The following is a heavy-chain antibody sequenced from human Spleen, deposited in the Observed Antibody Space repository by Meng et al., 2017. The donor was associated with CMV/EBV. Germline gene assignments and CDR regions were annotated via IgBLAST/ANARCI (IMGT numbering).Heavy chain of an antibody. V-gene: IGHV3-30*04. CDR2: ISYDGSNQ. CDR1: GFAFSDNA. CDR3: ARVPHPAE. J-gene: IGHJ4*02. Sequence: SLRLSCEVSGFAFSDNAMHWVRQAPGKGLEWVAFISYDGSNQYYADSVKGRFTISRDNSRDTLYLQMNSLSVEDTAVYYCARVPHPAEWGQGTLVTVSS.